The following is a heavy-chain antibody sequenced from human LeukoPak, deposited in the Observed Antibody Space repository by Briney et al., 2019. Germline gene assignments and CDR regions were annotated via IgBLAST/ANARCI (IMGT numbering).Heavy chain of an antibody. Sequence: SQTLSLTCTVSGGSISSGSFYWSWIRQPAGKGLEWIGRIYSSGSTNHNPSLKSRVTMSVDTSKNQFSLKLNSVTAADTAVYYCARDGSSGWYSDYWGQGILVTVSS. CDR1: GGSISSGSFY. CDR2: IYSSGST. V-gene: IGHV4-61*02. CDR3: ARDGSSGWYSDY. D-gene: IGHD6-19*01. J-gene: IGHJ4*02.